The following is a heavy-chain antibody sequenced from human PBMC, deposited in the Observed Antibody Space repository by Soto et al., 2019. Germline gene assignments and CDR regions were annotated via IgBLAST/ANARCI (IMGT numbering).Heavy chain of an antibody. V-gene: IGHV3-30*18. D-gene: IGHD1-26*01. Sequence: KLVESGGGVVQPGRSLRLSCAASGFVFSDYGMHWVRQAPGKGLEWVALITNDGNNEFYRESVKGRFSISRGRSTSTVDLLMNSRRPEDTGVYYCAKEGPGGGRHFYYGMDVWGQGTTVTVSS. CDR3: AKEGPGGGRHFYYGMDV. CDR2: ITNDGNNE. J-gene: IGHJ6*02. CDR1: GFVFSDYG.